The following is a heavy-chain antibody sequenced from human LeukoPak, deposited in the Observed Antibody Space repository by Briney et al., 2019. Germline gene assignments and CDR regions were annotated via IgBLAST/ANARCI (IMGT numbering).Heavy chain of an antibody. CDR3: VRIPNSAGFPNWFDP. Sequence: PGGSLRLSCAASGFTFTSYAMSWVRQAPGKGLEWVSTIGSSGGSAYYADSVKGRFTISRANSKNTLYLQMNSLRAEDTAVYYCVRIPNSAGFPNWFDPWGQGTLVTVSS. D-gene: IGHD6-19*01. V-gene: IGHV3-23*01. CDR2: IGSSGGSA. J-gene: IGHJ5*02. CDR1: GFTFTSYA.